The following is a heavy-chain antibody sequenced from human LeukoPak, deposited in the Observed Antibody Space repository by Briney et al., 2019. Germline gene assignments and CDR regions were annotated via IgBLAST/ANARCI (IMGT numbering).Heavy chain of an antibody. CDR3: ARDLATRQRTGLYDS. CDR1: GFTFSTYN. J-gene: IGHJ4*02. CDR2: ISSSSSYI. D-gene: IGHD3-16*02. V-gene: IGHV3-21*01. Sequence: GGSLRLSCAASGFTFSTYNMNWVRQAPGKGLEWVSSISSSSSYIYYADSVKGRITISRDNSRNTLYLQMNSLRAEDTAVYYCARDLATRQRTGLYDSWGQGALVTVSS.